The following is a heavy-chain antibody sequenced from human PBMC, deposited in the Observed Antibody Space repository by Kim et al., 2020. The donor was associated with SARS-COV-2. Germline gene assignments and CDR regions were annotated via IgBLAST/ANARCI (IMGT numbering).Heavy chain of an antibody. D-gene: IGHD2-15*01. CDR2: IWYDGSNK. CDR1: GFTFSSYG. V-gene: IGHV3-33*01. J-gene: IGHJ4*02. Sequence: GGSLRLSCAASGFTFSSYGMHWVRQAPGKGLEWVAVIWYDGSNKYYADSVKGRFTISRDNSKNTLYLQMNSLRAEDTAVYYCARDEGSGGSCVYWGQGTLVTVSS. CDR3: ARDEGSGGSCVY.